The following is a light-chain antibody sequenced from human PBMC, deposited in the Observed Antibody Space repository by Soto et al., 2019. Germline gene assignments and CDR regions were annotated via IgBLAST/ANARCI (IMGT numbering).Light chain of an antibody. J-gene: IGKJ5*01. CDR3: QRYGSSPLIT. V-gene: IGKV3-20*01. CDR1: QSVSSSS. Sequence: EAVLTQSTGTLSLSPGERATLSCRASQSVSSSSLAWYQQRPGQAPRLLIYGTSSRATGIPDRFSGSGSGTDFTLTISRLEPEDFAVYFCQRYGSSPLITFGQGTLLEI. CDR2: GTS.